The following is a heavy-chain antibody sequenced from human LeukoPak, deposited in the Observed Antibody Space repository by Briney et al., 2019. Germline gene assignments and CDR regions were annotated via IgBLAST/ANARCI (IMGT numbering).Heavy chain of an antibody. CDR2: IKQDGSEK. V-gene: IGHV3-7*01. D-gene: IGHD2-15*01. CDR1: GFTFSSYG. Sequence: GGSLRLSCAASGFTFSSYGMSWVRQAPGKGLEGLANIKQDGSEKYYVDSVKGRFTISRDNAKNSLYLQMNSLRAEDTAVYYCATRGGSCHYYYYYMDVWGKGTTVTVSS. CDR3: ATRGGSCHYYYYYMDV. J-gene: IGHJ6*03.